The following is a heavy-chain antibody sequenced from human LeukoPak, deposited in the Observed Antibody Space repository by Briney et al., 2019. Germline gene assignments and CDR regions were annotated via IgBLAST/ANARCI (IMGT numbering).Heavy chain of an antibody. Sequence: ETLSLTCAVYGGSFSGYYWSWVRQAPGKGLEWFSAISGSGGSTYYADSVKGRFTISRDNSKNTLYLQMNSLRAEDTAVYYCAKDRGTVDAFDIWGQGTMVTVSS. CDR2: ISGSGGST. CDR3: AKDRGTVDAFDI. D-gene: IGHD3-16*01. J-gene: IGHJ3*02. CDR1: GGSFSGYY. V-gene: IGHV3-23*01.